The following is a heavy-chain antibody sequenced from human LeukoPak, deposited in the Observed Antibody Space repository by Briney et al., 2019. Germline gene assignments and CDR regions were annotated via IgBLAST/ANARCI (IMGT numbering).Heavy chain of an antibody. D-gene: IGHD6-13*01. J-gene: IGHJ3*02. CDR1: GFTFSSYA. CDR3: AKSVTAAGTYAFDI. V-gene: IGHV3-23*01. Sequence: GGSLRVSCAASGFTFSSYAMSWVRQAPGKGLEWVSSMRGNGGSTEYVDSVRGRFVISRDNSRNTLYLQMNSLRAEDTAVYYCAKSVTAAGTYAFDIWGQGTVVTVSS. CDR2: MRGNGGST.